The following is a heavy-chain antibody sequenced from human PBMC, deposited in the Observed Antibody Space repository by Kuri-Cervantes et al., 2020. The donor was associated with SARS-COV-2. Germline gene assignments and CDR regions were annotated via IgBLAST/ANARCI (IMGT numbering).Heavy chain of an antibody. CDR1: GGTFSSYA. CDR3: AREGSCSSTSCPSDY. CDR2: IISIFGTA. V-gene: IGHV1-69*06. J-gene: IGHJ4*02. D-gene: IGHD2-2*01. Sequence: GGSLRLSCKASGGTFSSYAISWVRQAPGQGLEWMGGIISIFGTANYAQKFQGRVTITADKSTSTAYMELSSLRSEDTAVYYCAREGSCSSTSCPSDYWGQGTPVTVSS.